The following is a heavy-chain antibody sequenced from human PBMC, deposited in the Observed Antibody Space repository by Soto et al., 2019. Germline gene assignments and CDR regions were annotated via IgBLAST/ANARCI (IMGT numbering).Heavy chain of an antibody. CDR2: ISAYNGNT. D-gene: IGHD3-3*01. CDR1: GYTFTSYG. CDR3: ARSTIRIFGVVTGLFDY. V-gene: IGHV1-18*01. J-gene: IGHJ4*02. Sequence: ASVKVSCKASGYTFTSYGISWVRQAPGQGLEWMGWISAYNGNTNYAQKLQGRVTMTTDTSTSTAYMELRSLRSDDTAVYYCARSTIRIFGVVTGLFDYWGQGTLVTVS.